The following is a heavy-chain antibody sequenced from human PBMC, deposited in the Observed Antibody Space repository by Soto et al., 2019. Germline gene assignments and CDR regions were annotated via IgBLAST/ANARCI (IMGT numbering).Heavy chain of an antibody. D-gene: IGHD3-10*01. V-gene: IGHV3-21*01. Sequence: GGSLRLSCEASGFTLTTYTMNWVRQASGKGLEWVSSITSSSGHIYYADSVKGRFTISRDNARNSLYLQMNSLRAEDTAVYYCVRERGLSSFYGMDVWGQGTTVTVS. CDR3: VRERGLSSFYGMDV. CDR2: ITSSSGHI. CDR1: GFTLTTYT. J-gene: IGHJ6*02.